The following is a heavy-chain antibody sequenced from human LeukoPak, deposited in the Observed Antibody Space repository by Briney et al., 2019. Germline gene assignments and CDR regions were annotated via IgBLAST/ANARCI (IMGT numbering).Heavy chain of an antibody. CDR3: ARGAQVAVTFSYYYRHV. CDR1: GYTFTGYY. V-gene: IGHV1-2*06. D-gene: IGHD6-19*01. J-gene: IGHJ6*03. Sequence: GASVKVSCKASGYTFTGYYMHWVRQAPGQGLEWMGRINPNSGGTNYAQKFQGRVTMTRDTSICTAYMELSRLRSDDTAVYYCARGAQVAVTFSYYYRHVWGKGTTVSVFS. CDR2: INPNSGGT.